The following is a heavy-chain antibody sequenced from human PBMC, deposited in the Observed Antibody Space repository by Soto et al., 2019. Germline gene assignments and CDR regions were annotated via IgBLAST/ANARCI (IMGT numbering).Heavy chain of an antibody. V-gene: IGHV4-34*01. D-gene: IGHD3-22*01. CDR1: GGSFSAYY. J-gene: IGHJ4*02. Sequence: PSETLSLTCAVYGGSFSAYYWSWIRQPPGKGLEWIGEINHSGGTSYNPSLQSRVTISVDTSKSQFSLKLTSVTAADRAVYYCARGSVDTVDSSGFYEYWGPGTPVTV. CDR3: ARGSVDTVDSSGFYEY. CDR2: INHSGGT.